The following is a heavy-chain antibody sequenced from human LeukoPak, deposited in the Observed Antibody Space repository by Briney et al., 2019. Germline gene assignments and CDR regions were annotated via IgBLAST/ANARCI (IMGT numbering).Heavy chain of an antibody. V-gene: IGHV4-39*07. Sequence: KTSETLSLTCSVSGGSISSSSYYWGWIRQPPVKGLEWIGSIYYSGSTYYNPSLKSRVTISVDTSKNQFSLKLSSVTAADTAVYYCAIIPGYSSGWYDYWGQGTLVTVSS. CDR1: GGSISSSSYY. J-gene: IGHJ4*02. CDR3: AIIPGYSSGWYDY. CDR2: IYYSGST. D-gene: IGHD6-19*01.